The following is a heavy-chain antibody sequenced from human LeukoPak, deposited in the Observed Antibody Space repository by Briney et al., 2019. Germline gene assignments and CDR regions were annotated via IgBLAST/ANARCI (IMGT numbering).Heavy chain of an antibody. V-gene: IGHV3-33*01. CDR2: IWYDGSNK. J-gene: IGHJ4*02. Sequence: GRSLRLSCAASGFTFSSYGMHWVRQAPGKGLEWVAVIWYDGSNKYYADSVKGRFTISRDNSKNTLYLQMTSLRAEDTAVYCWERVADGDFFDYWGQGTLVTVSS. CDR1: GFTFSSYG. CDR3: ERVADGDFFDY. D-gene: IGHD2-21*01.